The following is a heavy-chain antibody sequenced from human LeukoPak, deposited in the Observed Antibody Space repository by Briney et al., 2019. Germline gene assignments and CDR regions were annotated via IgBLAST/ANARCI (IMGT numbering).Heavy chain of an antibody. Sequence: SENLSLTCTVSGGSISSSSYYWGWIRQPPGKGLEWIGSIYYSGSTYYNPSLKSRVTISVDTSKNQFSLKLSSVTAADTAVYYCARLHGDYVPDYWGQGTLVTVSS. CDR1: GGSISSSSYY. CDR3: ARLHGDYVPDY. J-gene: IGHJ4*02. D-gene: IGHD4-17*01. CDR2: IYYSGST. V-gene: IGHV4-39*07.